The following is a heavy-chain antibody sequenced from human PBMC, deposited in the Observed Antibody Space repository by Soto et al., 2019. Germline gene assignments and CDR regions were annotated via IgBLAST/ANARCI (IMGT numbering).Heavy chain of an antibody. CDR1: GFTFSSYA. D-gene: IGHD6-6*01. CDR2: ISGSGGST. V-gene: IGHV3-23*01. Sequence: LRLSCAASGFTFSSYAMSWVRQAPGEGLEWVSAISGSGGSTYYADSVKGRFTISRDNSKNTLYLQMNSLRAEDTAVYYCAKSGGSLYSSSSFSYFDYWGQGTLVTVSS. CDR3: AKSGGSLYSSSSFSYFDY. J-gene: IGHJ4*02.